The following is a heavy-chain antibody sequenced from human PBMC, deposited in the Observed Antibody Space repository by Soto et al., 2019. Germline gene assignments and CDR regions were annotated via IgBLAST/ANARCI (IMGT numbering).Heavy chain of an antibody. Sequence: SETLSLTCTVSGGSVSSGSYYLSWIRHPPGKGLEWIGYIYYSGSTNYNPSLKSRVTISVDTSKNQFSLKLSSVTAADTAVYYCARVGNHDAFDIWGQGTMVT. J-gene: IGHJ3*02. CDR1: GGSVSSGSYY. D-gene: IGHD3-10*01. CDR3: ARVGNHDAFDI. V-gene: IGHV4-61*01. CDR2: IYYSGST.